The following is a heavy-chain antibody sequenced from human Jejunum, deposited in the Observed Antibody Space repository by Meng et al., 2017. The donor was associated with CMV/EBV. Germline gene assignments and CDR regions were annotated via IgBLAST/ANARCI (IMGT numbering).Heavy chain of an antibody. CDR1: GGSINNYY. CDR3: ARGPGASTREGFDY. J-gene: IGHJ4*02. D-gene: IGHD1-26*01. CDR2: FYSSDTY. V-gene: IGHV4-4*07. Sequence: QVQLQESGPGLVKPSETLSLTCTVSGGSINNYYWSWIRQSAGKGLEWIGRFYSSDTYNYHPSLNSRVTMSLDTSKNQFSLNLRSVTAADTAIYYCARGPGASTREGFDYWGLGTLGTVAS.